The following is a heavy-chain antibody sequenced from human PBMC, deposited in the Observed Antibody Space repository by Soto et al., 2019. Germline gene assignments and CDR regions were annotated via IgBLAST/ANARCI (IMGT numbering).Heavy chain of an antibody. D-gene: IGHD4-4*01. J-gene: IGHJ4*02. Sequence: PSETLSLTCAVSSGSISSSNWWSWVRQPPGKGLEWIGEIYHSGSTNYNPSLKSRVTISVDKSKNQFSLKLSSVTAADTAVYYCARYQMYSNYRYFDYWGQGTLVTVSS. CDR1: SGSISSSNW. V-gene: IGHV4-4*02. CDR3: ARYQMYSNYRYFDY. CDR2: IYHSGST.